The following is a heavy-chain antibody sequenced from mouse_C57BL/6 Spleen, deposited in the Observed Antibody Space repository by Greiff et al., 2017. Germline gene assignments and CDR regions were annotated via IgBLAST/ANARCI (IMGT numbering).Heavy chain of an antibody. Sequence: QVQLQQPGAELVMPGASVKLSCKASGYTFTSYWMHWVKQRPGQGLEWIGEIVPSDSYTNYNQKFKGKSTLTVDKSSSTAYMQLSSLTSEDTAVYYCARKSNYLYAMDYWGQGTSVTVSS. D-gene: IGHD2-5*01. CDR2: IVPSDSYT. J-gene: IGHJ4*01. CDR3: ARKSNYLYAMDY. V-gene: IGHV1-69*01. CDR1: GYTFTSYW.